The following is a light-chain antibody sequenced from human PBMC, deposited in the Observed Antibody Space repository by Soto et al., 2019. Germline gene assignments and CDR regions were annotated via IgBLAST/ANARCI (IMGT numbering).Light chain of an antibody. J-gene: IGKJ1*01. CDR3: QQYQNLWT. Sequence: IVMTQSPATLSVSPGERATLSCRAGQTIYSNVAWYQQRPGQAPRLLIYRASTRATGVPARFSGSGSGTEFTLTISSLQSEDFALYYCQQYQNLWTF. V-gene: IGKV3-15*01. CDR2: RAS. CDR1: QTIYSN.